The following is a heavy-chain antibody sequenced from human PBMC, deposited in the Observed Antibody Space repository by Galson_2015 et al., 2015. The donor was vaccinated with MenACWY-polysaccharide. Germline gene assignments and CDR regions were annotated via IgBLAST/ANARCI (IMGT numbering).Heavy chain of an antibody. Sequence: SLRLSCAASGFTFSSYAMSWVRQAPGKGLEWVSTISDSGLNTYYADSVKGRFTMSRDNSENTLYMQMNSLRAEDTAVYYCAKQIDEYYGSGNYYPPWDYWGQGTLVTVSS. CDR3: AKQIDEYYGSGNYYPPWDY. CDR2: ISDSGLNT. D-gene: IGHD3-10*01. V-gene: IGHV3-23*01. CDR1: GFTFSSYA. J-gene: IGHJ4*02.